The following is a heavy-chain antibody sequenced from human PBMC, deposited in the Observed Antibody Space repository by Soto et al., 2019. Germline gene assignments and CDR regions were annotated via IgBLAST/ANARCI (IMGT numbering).Heavy chain of an antibody. V-gene: IGHV4-59*01. Sequence: QVQLQESGPGLVKPSETLSLTCTVSGGSISSYYWSWIRQPPGKGLEWIGYIYYSGSTNYNPSLKSRVTISVDTSKNQFSLKLSSVTAADTAVYYCAGASAMVTGPDYYYYYGMDVWGQGTTVTVSS. CDR3: AGASAMVTGPDYYYYYGMDV. D-gene: IGHD5-18*01. CDR1: GGSISSYY. J-gene: IGHJ6*02. CDR2: IYYSGST.